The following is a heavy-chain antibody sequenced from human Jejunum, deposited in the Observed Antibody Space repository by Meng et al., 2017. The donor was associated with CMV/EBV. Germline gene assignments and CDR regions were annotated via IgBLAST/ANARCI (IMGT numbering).Heavy chain of an antibody. CDR3: VRGGSSGTLKYFDY. CDR2: INASTSAI. Sequence: GFTFSSYEMNWGRQSPGKGLEWISYINASTSAIYYAASVKGQLTISRDNVKNSLYLLMESLRADDTAIYYCVRGGSSGTLKYFDYWGQGALVTVSS. D-gene: IGHD3-3*01. V-gene: IGHV3-48*03. J-gene: IGHJ4*02. CDR1: GFTFSSYE.